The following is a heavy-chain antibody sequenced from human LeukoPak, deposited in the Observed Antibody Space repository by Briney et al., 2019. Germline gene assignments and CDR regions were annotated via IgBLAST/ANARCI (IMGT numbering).Heavy chain of an antibody. J-gene: IGHJ3*02. D-gene: IGHD1-1*01. V-gene: IGHV4-4*07. CDR3: ARDRIWNDAGHDPFDN. CDR1: GASISSYY. Sequence: SETLFLTCNVSGASISSYYWSWIRQPAGKGLERIGRFYTSANTYYSPSFKSRATISIDRSKNQFSLNLPSVTAADTAVYYCARDRIWNDAGHDPFDNWGQGTMVTVSS. CDR2: FYTSANT.